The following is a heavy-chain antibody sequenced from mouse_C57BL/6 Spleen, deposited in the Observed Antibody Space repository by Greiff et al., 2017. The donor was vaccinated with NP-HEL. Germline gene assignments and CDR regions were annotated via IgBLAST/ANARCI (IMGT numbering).Heavy chain of an antibody. CDR3: ARSNWEYYAMDY. CDR1: GYTFTDYN. J-gene: IGHJ4*01. V-gene: IGHV1-18*01. D-gene: IGHD4-1*01. Sequence: EVQLQESGPELVKPGASVKIPCKASGYTFTDYNMDWVKQSHGKSLEWIGDINPNNGGTIYNQKFKGKATLTVDKSSSTAYMELRSLTSEDTAVYYCARSNWEYYAMDYWGQGTSVTVSS. CDR2: INPNNGGT.